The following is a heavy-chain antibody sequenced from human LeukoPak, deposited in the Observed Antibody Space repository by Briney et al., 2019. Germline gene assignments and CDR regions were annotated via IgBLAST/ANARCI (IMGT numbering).Heavy chain of an antibody. CDR2: IYSGGST. V-gene: IGHV3-53*01. Sequence: GGSLRLSCAASGLTFSSNAMSWVRQAPGKGLEWVSVIYSGGSTSYADSVKGRFTISRDNSKNTLYLQMNSLRAEDTAVYYCARDLYSSSSGYYYYYGVDVWGQGATVTVSS. J-gene: IGHJ6*02. CDR1: GLTFSSNA. D-gene: IGHD6-6*01. CDR3: ARDLYSSSSGYYYYYGVDV.